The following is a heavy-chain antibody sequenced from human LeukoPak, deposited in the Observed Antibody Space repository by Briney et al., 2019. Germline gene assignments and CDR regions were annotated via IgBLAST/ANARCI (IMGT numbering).Heavy chain of an antibody. Sequence: PGGSLRLSCAASGFTFSSYAMSWVRQAPGKGLEWVSAISGSGGSTYYADSVKGRFTISRDNSKNTLYLQMNSLRAEDTAVYYCAKDRIHRLSDSSSSFDYWGQGTLVTVSS. CDR2: ISGSGGST. V-gene: IGHV3-23*01. D-gene: IGHD6-6*01. J-gene: IGHJ4*02. CDR3: AKDRIHRLSDSSSSFDY. CDR1: GFTFSSYA.